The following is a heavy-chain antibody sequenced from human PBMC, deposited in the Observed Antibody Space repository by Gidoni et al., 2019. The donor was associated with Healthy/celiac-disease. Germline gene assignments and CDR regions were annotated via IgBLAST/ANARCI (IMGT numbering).Heavy chain of an antibody. J-gene: IGHJ4*02. CDR1: GFSLSTSGVG. CDR2: IYWNDDK. Sequence: QITLKKSGPTLVKPTQTLTLTCTFSGFSLSTSGVGVGWIRQPPGRALEWLALIYWNDDKRYSPSLKSRLTITKATSKNQVFLTMTNMDPVDTATYYCAHTGYGYLFDYWGQGTLVTVSS. V-gene: IGHV2-5*01. D-gene: IGHD5-18*01. CDR3: AHTGYGYLFDY.